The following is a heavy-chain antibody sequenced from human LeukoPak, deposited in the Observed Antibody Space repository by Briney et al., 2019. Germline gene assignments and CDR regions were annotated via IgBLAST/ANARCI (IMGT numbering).Heavy chain of an antibody. V-gene: IGHV4-59*01. CDR1: GGSISSYY. CDR2: IYYSGST. D-gene: IGHD6-13*01. J-gene: IGHJ5*02. Sequence: SETLSLTCTVSGGSISSYYWSWIRQPPGKGLEWIGHIYYSGSTNYNPSLKSRVTISVDTSKNQFSLKLSSVTAADTAVYYCARWSGSWSLGGFDPWGQGTLVTVSS. CDR3: ARWSGSWSLGGFDP.